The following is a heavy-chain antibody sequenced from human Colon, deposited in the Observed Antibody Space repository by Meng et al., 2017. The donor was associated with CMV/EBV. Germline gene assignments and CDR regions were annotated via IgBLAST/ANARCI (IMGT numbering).Heavy chain of an antibody. CDR2: INHSGST. J-gene: IGHJ2*01. V-gene: IGHV4-39*07. Sequence: GSLRLSCTVSGGSISSSSYYWGWIRQPPGKGLEWIGEINHSGSTNYNPSLKSRVTISVDTSKNQFSLKLSSVTAADTAVYYCARFKPRAQAAARGWYFDLWGRGTLVTVSS. CDR3: ARFKPRAQAAARGWYFDL. CDR1: GGSISSSSYY. D-gene: IGHD6-6*01.